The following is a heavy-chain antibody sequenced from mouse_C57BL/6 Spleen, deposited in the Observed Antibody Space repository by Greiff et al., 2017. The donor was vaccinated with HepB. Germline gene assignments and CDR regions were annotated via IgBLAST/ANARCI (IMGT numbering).Heavy chain of an antibody. D-gene: IGHD1-1*01. CDR3: ARETYGPFDD. CDR2: INPNNGGT. CDR1: GYTFTDYY. V-gene: IGHV1-26*01. Sequence: VQLQQSGPELVKPGASVKISCKASGYTFTDYYMNWVKQSHGKSLEWIGDINPNNGGTSYNQKFKGKATLTVDKSSSTAYMELRSLTSEDSAVYYCARETYGPFDDWGQGTTLTVSS. J-gene: IGHJ2*01.